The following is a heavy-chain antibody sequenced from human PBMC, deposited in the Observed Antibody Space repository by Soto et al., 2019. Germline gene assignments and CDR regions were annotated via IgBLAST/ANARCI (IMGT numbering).Heavy chain of an antibody. CDR3: ARVLDSSGFGYDY. D-gene: IGHD3-22*01. Sequence: SETLSLTCTVSGGSISSYYWSWIRQPPGKGLEWIGYIYYSGSTNYNPSLKSRVTISVDTSKNQFSLKLSSVTAADTAVYYCARVLDSSGFGYDYWGQGTLVTVSS. V-gene: IGHV4-59*01. CDR2: IYYSGST. CDR1: GGSISSYY. J-gene: IGHJ4*02.